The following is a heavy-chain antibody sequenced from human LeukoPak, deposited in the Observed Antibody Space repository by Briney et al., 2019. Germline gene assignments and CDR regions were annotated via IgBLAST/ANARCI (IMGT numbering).Heavy chain of an antibody. J-gene: IGHJ3*01. CDR2: INSDSRDT. CDR1: GFTFSSYA. CDR3: AKDRGGSSELGDAFDV. Sequence: GGSLRLSCAASGFTFSSYAMSWVRQAPGKGLVWVSRINSDSRDTTYVDSVKGRFTISRDNAKNSLYLQMNSLRVEDTALYYCAKDRGGSSELGDAFDVWGQGTMVRVSS. V-gene: IGHV3-74*03. D-gene: IGHD1-26*01.